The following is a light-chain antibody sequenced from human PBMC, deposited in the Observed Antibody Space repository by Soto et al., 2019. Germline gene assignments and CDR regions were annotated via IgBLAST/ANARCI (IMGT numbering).Light chain of an antibody. J-gene: IGKJ4*01. CDR1: QSISTW. CDR2: KAS. Sequence: DIQMTQSPSTLPASVGDRVTITCRANQSISTWMAWYQQKPGKAPNLLIYKASRLETGVPSRFSGSGSGTEFTLTINFLQPDDFATYYCQQYNSYSPLTFGGGTKVDIK. CDR3: QQYNSYSPLT. V-gene: IGKV1-5*03.